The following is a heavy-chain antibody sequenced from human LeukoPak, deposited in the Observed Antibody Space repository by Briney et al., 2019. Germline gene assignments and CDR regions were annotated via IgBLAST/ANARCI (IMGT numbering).Heavy chain of an antibody. J-gene: IGHJ4*02. CDR3: ARNYYDSSGRQDY. Sequence: SQTLSLTCAVSGGSISSGGYSWGWIRQPPGKGLEWIGSIYYSGSTYYNPSLKSRVTISVDTSKNQFSLKLSSVTAADTAVYYCARNYYDSSGRQDYWGQGTLVTVSS. CDR2: IYYSGST. D-gene: IGHD3-22*01. CDR1: GGSISSGGYS. V-gene: IGHV4-30-2*03.